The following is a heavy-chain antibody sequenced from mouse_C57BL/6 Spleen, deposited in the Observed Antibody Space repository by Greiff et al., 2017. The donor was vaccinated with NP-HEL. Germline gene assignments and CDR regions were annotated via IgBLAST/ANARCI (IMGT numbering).Heavy chain of an antibody. J-gene: IGHJ4*01. Sequence: EVQLQQSGPELVKPGASVKISCKASGYTFTDYYMNWVKQSHGKSLEWIGDINPNNGGTSYNQKFKGKATLTVDKSSSTAYMELRSLTSEDSAVYYCAIDYAMDYWGQGTSVTVSS. CDR2: INPNNGGT. CDR3: AIDYAMDY. V-gene: IGHV1-26*01. CDR1: GYTFTDYY.